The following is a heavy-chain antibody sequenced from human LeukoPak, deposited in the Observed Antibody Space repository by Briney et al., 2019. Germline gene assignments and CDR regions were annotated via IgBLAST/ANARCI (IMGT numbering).Heavy chain of an antibody. CDR3: ARVPPVRFLEWLSHGWYFDL. CDR1: GFIFSAYW. Sequence: GGSLRLSCEASGFIFSAYWMNWVRQAPGKGPEWVANINPDGSGKYYMDSVKGRFTISRDNAKNSLYLQMNSLRAEDTAVYYCARVPPVRFLEWLSHGWYFDLWGRGTLVTVSS. D-gene: IGHD3-3*01. CDR2: INPDGSGK. J-gene: IGHJ2*01. V-gene: IGHV3-7*01.